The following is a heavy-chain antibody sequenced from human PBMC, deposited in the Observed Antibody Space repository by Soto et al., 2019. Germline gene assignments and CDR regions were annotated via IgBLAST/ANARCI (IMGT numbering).Heavy chain of an antibody. Sequence: SETLSLTCTVSGGSISSYYWSWIRQPPGKGLEWIGYIYYSGSTNYNPSLKSRVTISVDTSKNQFSLKLSSVTAADTAVYYCARGEMATSGLDYWGQGTLVTVSS. CDR3: ARGEMATSGLDY. D-gene: IGHD5-12*01. CDR2: IYYSGST. CDR1: GGSISSYY. V-gene: IGHV4-59*01. J-gene: IGHJ4*02.